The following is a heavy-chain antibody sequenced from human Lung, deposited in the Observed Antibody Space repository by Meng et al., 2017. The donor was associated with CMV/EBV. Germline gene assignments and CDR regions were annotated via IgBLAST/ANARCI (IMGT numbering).Heavy chain of an antibody. D-gene: IGHD3-3*01. CDR2: IYYSGST. J-gene: IGHJ3*02. V-gene: IGHV4-39*01. CDR1: GGSISSSSYY. Sequence: GSLRLSCTVSGGSISSSSYYWGWIRQPPGKGLEWIGRIYYSGSTYYNPSLKSRVTISVDTSKNQFSLKLSSVTAADTAVYYCARQRPVLDAFDIWGQGTMVTVSS. CDR3: ARQRPVLDAFDI.